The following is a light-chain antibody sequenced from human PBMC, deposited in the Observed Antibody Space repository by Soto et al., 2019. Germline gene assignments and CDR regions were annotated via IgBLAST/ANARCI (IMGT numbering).Light chain of an antibody. V-gene: IGKV3-15*01. Sequence: EIVMTQSPATLSVSPGERATLSCRASQSVRSNLAWYHQKPGQAPRLLIYGASTRATGIPVRFSGSGSGTEFTLTISSLQSEDFAVYYCQQYNNWPLTFGGGTKVEIK. CDR2: GAS. CDR1: QSVRSN. CDR3: QQYNNWPLT. J-gene: IGKJ4*01.